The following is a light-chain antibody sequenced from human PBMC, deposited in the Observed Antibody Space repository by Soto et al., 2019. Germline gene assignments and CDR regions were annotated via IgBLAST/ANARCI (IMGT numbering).Light chain of an antibody. CDR2: DTS. Sequence: EIGLTQSPATLSLSPGDRANLSCRASQSVSRYLAGYQQKPCQAPRLLIHDTSTRATRVPDTFSGSGSETEFTLTISSLEPEDSAMYYCQQRFMWPPTFGVGNHGEIK. CDR3: QQRFMWPPT. CDR1: QSVSRY. J-gene: IGKJ4*01. V-gene: IGKV3-11*01.